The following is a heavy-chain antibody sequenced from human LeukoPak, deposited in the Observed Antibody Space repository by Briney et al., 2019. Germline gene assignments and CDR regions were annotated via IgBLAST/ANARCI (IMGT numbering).Heavy chain of an antibody. D-gene: IGHD3-10*01. CDR2: INPNTGNP. J-gene: IGHJ5*02. Sequence: GASVKVSCKASGYTFTSYAMNWVRQAPGQGLEWMGWINPNTGNPTYAQGFTGRFVFSLDTSVSTAYLQISSLKAEDTAVYYCARTSSQLWFGETPPNWFDPWGQGTLVTVSS. CDR1: GYTFTSYA. V-gene: IGHV7-4-1*02. CDR3: ARTSSQLWFGETPPNWFDP.